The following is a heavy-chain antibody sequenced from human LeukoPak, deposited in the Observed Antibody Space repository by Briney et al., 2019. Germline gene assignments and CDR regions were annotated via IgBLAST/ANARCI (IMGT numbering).Heavy chain of an antibody. CDR2: IYTSGST. CDR3: ARDRGGLSPYFDY. CDR1: GGSISSGSYY. J-gene: IGHJ4*02. Sequence: SETLSLTCTVSGGSISSGSYYWSWIRQPAGKGLEWIGRIYTSGSTNYNPFLKSRVTISVDTSKNQFSLKLSSVTAADTAVYYCARDRGGLSPYFDYWGQGTLVTVSS. V-gene: IGHV4-61*02. D-gene: IGHD3-16*01.